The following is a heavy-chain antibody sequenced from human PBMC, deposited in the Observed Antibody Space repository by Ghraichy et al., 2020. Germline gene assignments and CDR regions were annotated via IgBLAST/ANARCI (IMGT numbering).Heavy chain of an antibody. CDR3: ATTAGY. Sequence: ASVKVSCKIGGYTLTALSMHRVRLAPVKGQKKMGGFDPGDGETIYAQKFQGRVTMTEDTSTDTVQMELSSLRSEDTAVYYCATTAGYWGQGTLVTVSS. J-gene: IGHJ4*02. CDR2: FDPGDGET. V-gene: IGHV1-24*01. CDR1: GYTLTALS.